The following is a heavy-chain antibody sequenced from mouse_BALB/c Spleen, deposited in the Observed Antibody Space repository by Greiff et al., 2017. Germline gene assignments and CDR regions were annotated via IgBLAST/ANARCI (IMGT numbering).Heavy chain of an antibody. V-gene: IGHV5-17*02. CDR2: ISSGSSTI. J-gene: IGHJ4*01. Sequence: EVMLVESGGGLVQPGGSRKLSCAASGFTFSSFGMHWVRQAPEKGLEWVAYISSGSSTIYYADTVKGRFTISRDNPKNTLFLQMTSLRSEDTAMYYCARSNRLYAMDYWGQGTSVTVSS. CDR3: ARSNRLYAMDY. D-gene: IGHD4-1*01. CDR1: GFTFSSFG.